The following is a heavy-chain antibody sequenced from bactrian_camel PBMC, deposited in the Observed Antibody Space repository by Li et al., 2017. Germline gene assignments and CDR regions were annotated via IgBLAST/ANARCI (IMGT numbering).Heavy chain of an antibody. CDR2: IDSDGST. V-gene: IGHV3S53*01. CDR1: GYIVSSNC. D-gene: IGHD2*01. CDR3: AAIYSDADYYYPTDFGY. J-gene: IGHJ6*01. Sequence: HVQLVESGGGSVQAGGSLRLSCAASGYIVSSNCMGWFRQAPGKPREGVAVIDSDGSTAYADSVKGRFTISRDNAKNTLYLQMNSLNPEDTAMYYCAAIYSDADYYYPTDFGYWGQGTQVTVS.